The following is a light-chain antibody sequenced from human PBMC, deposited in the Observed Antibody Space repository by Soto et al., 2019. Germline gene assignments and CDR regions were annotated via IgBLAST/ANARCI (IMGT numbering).Light chain of an antibody. J-gene: IGLJ2*01. CDR3: RSYTSGSTLEV. V-gene: IGLV2-14*01. CDR1: SSDVGAYNY. Sequence: QSALTQPASVSGSPGQSITISCTGSSSDVGAYNYVSWYQQHPGKAPRLMIYEVTNRPSGVSNRFSGSISGNTASLTLSGLRAEDEPDYYCRSYTSGSTLEVFGGGTKLTVL. CDR2: EVT.